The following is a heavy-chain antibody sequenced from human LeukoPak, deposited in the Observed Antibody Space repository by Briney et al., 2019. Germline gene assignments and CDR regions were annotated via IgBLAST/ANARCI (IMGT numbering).Heavy chain of an antibody. V-gene: IGHV4-39*07. D-gene: IGHD6-19*01. CDR3: ARVERLAVAATFDY. CDR1: GGSINNNIYY. J-gene: IGHJ4*02. Sequence: SSETLSLTCTVSGGSINNNIYYWGWIRQPPGTGLEWIGSIYYSGSTYYNPSLKSRVTISVDTSKNQFSLKLSSVTAADTAVYYCARVERLAVAATFDYWGQGTLVTVSS. CDR2: IYYSGST.